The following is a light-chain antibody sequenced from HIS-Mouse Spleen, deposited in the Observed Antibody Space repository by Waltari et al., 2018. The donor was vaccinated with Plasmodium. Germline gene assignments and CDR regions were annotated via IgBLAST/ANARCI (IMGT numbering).Light chain of an antibody. CDR3: QQRSNWPPT. Sequence: EIVLTQSPATLSLSPGERATLPCRASQSVSSYLAWYQHKPGQAPRFLIYDASNRATGIPARFSGSGSGTDFTLTISSLEPEDFAVYYCQQRSNWPPTFGQGTRLEIK. J-gene: IGKJ5*01. V-gene: IGKV3-11*01. CDR2: DAS. CDR1: QSVSSY.